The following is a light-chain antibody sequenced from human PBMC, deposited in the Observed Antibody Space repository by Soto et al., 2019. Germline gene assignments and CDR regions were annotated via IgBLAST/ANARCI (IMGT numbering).Light chain of an antibody. Sequence: AIQLTQSPSSLSASVGDRVTITCRASQGVSSALAWYQQKPGKAPKLLIYDASSLESGVPSRFSGSGSGTDFTLTISSLQPEDFATYYCQQFNSYPLQHTFGQGTKLEIK. J-gene: IGKJ2*01. CDR1: QGVSSA. V-gene: IGKV1-13*02. CDR3: QQFNSYPLQHT. CDR2: DAS.